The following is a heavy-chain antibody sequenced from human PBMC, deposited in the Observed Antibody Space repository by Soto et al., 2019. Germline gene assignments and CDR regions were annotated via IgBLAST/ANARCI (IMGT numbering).Heavy chain of an antibody. D-gene: IGHD6-19*01. CDR2: MSGSGDNT. J-gene: IGHJ4*02. V-gene: IGHV3-23*01. CDR3: ASLLAPYSSGWSWTPDY. Sequence: PGGSLRLSCAASGFTFNSYAMSWVRQAPGKGLEWVSAMSGSGDNTYYADSVKGRFTISRDNSKNTLYLQMNSLRAEDTAVYYCASLLAPYSSGWSWTPDYWGQGTLVTVSS. CDR1: GFTFNSYA.